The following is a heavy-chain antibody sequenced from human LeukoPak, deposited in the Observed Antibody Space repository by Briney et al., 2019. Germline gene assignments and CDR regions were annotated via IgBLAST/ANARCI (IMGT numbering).Heavy chain of an antibody. D-gene: IGHD6-19*01. J-gene: IGHJ4*02. CDR1: AFSLNAYN. CDR3: ARDGGSGWSSAFLDH. CDR2: ISSSSSYI. V-gene: IGHV3-21*04. Sequence: GGSLRLSCAASAFSLNAYNMNWVRQAPGKGLEWVSSISSSSSYIYYADSVKGRFTISRDNSKNTLYLQMSSLRAEDTAVYYCARDGGSGWSSAFLDHWGQGTLVTVSS.